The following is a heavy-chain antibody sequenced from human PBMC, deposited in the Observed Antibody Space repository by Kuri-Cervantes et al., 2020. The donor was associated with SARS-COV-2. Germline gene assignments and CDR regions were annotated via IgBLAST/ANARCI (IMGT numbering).Heavy chain of an antibody. CDR3: ATLVGARPN. D-gene: IGHD1-26*01. CDR1: GFSFDNYA. J-gene: IGHJ4*02. V-gene: IGHV3-20*04. CDR2: INWNGGST. Sequence: SLKISCAGSGFSFDNYAMHWVRQAPGKGLEWVSGINWNGGSTGYADSVKGRFTISRDNAKNSLYLQMNSLRAEDTALYYCATLVGARPNWGQGTLVTVSS.